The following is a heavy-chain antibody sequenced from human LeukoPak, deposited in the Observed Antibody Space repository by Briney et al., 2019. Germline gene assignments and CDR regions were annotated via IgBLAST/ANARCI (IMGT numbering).Heavy chain of an antibody. D-gene: IGHD2-2*02. J-gene: IGHJ4*02. V-gene: IGHV3-30*02. Sequence: PGGSLRLSCAASGFTFSSYGMHWVRQAPGKGLEWVAFIRYDGSNKYYADSVKGRFTISRDNSKNTLYLQMNSLRAEDTAVYYCAKEPGYCSSTSCYTLSYWGQGTLVTVSS. CDR1: GFTFSSYG. CDR3: AKEPGYCSSTSCYTLSY. CDR2: IRYDGSNK.